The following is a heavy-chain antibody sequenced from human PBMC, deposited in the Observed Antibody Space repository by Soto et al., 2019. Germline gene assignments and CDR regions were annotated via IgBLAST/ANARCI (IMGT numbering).Heavy chain of an antibody. CDR3: ARRDIQGPIDY. CDR1: GYSISSSNW. V-gene: IGHV4-28*01. J-gene: IGHJ4*02. CDR2: IYYSGTT. Sequence: QVQLQESGPGLVKPSDTLSLTCAVSGYSISSSNWWGWVRQPPGKGLEWIGYIYYSGTTYYNPSLKSRVTMSVDTSKTQFSLKLTSVTALDTAVYYCARRDIQGPIDYWGQGTLVTVSS. D-gene: IGHD2-15*01.